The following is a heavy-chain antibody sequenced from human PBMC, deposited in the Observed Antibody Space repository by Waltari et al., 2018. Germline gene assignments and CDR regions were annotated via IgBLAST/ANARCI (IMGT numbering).Heavy chain of an antibody. CDR3: AREPMAPTAYGLDV. J-gene: IGHJ6*02. V-gene: IGHV3-30*04. CDR2: ISYDGIRK. CDR1: GFSFGTSK. Sequence: GFSFGTSKIHWVRQAPGKGLEWVGVISYDGIRKIYADSVKGRFTFSRDNSNNTLYLQMNNLRGEDTAVYYCAREPMAPTAYGLDVWGQGTTVTVSS. D-gene: IGHD5-12*01.